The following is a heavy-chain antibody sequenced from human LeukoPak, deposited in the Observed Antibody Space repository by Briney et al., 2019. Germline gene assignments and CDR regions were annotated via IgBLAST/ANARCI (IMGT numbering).Heavy chain of an antibody. V-gene: IGHV1-2*02. Sequence: ASVKVSCKSSGYTFTGYYMHWVRQAPGQGLEWMGGINHNSGGTNYAQKFQGRVTMTRDTSISTAYMELSRLRSDDTAVYYCARANGDLNWFDPWGQGTLVTVSS. CDR1: GYTFTGYY. CDR2: INHNSGGT. J-gene: IGHJ5*02. CDR3: ARANGDLNWFDP. D-gene: IGHD4-17*01.